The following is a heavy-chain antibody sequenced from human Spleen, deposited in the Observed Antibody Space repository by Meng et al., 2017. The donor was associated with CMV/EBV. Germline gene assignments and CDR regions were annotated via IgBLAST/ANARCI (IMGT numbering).Heavy chain of an antibody. CDR2: ISGSGGST. V-gene: IGHV3-23*01. CDR3: AKDRPYQLLPIGYFDY. J-gene: IGHJ4*02. Sequence: GGSLRLSCAASGFTFSSYAMSWVRQAPGKGLEWVSAISGSGGSTYYADSVKGRFTISRDNSKNTLYLQMNSLRAEDTAVYYCAKDRPYQLLPIGYFDYWGQGTLVTVSS. D-gene: IGHD2-2*01. CDR1: GFTFSSYA.